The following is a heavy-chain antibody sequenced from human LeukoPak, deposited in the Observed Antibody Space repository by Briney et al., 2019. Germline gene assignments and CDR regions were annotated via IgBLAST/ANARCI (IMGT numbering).Heavy chain of an antibody. CDR3: ARAVAAAGPKGAFDI. D-gene: IGHD6-13*01. Sequence: SETLSLTCTVSGGSISSYYWSWIRQPPGKGLERIGYIYYSGSTNYNPSLKSRVTISVDTSKNQFSLKLSSVTAADTAVYYCARAVAAAGPKGAFDIWGQGTMVTVSS. V-gene: IGHV4-59*01. CDR1: GGSISSYY. CDR2: IYYSGST. J-gene: IGHJ3*02.